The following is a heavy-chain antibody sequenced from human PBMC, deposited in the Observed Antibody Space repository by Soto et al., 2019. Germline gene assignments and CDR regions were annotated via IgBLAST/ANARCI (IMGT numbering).Heavy chain of an antibody. V-gene: IGHV1-3*01. CDR1: GYTFTSYA. Sequence: ASVKVSCKASGYTFTSYAMHWVRQAPGQRLEWMGIINAGNGSTKYSQKFQGRVTMTRDTSTSTVYMELSSLRSEDTAVYYFARPARRITIFGVVTPLDPWGQGTLVTVSS. CDR3: ARPARRITIFGVVTPLDP. J-gene: IGHJ5*02. D-gene: IGHD3-3*01. CDR2: INAGNGST.